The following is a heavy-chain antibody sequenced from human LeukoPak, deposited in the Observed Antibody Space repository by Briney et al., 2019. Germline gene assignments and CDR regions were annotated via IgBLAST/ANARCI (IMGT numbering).Heavy chain of an antibody. V-gene: IGHV4-30-2*02. D-gene: IGHD3-22*01. CDR2: IYHSGST. J-gene: IGHJ4*02. CDR1: GGSISSGGYS. CDR3: ARMYDSSGYFDY. Sequence: SQTLSLTCAVSGGSISSGGYSWSWIRQPPGKGLEWIGYIYHSGSTYYNPSLKSRVTISVDRSKNQFSLKLSSVTAADTAVYYCARMYDSSGYFDYWGQGTLVTVSS.